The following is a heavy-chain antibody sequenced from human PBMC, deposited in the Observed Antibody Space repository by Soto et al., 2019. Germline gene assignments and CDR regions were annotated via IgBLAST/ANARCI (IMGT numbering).Heavy chain of an antibody. V-gene: IGHV1-46*01. CDR3: ARTTMIVVVFDP. CDR2: INPSGGST. CDR1: GYTFTSYY. J-gene: IGHJ5*02. Sequence: QVQLVQSGAEVKKPGASVKVSCKASGYTFTSYYMHWVRQAPGQGLEWMGIINPSGGSTSYAQKFQGRVTMTRDTSTNTVYMELSSLRSEDTAVYYCARTTMIVVVFDPWGQGTLVTVSS. D-gene: IGHD3-22*01.